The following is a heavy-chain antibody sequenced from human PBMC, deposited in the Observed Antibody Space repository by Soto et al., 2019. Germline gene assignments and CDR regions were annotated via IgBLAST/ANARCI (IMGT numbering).Heavy chain of an antibody. CDR2: ISTSNGYT. CDR3: ARDRSFALLEWSPSDSYGMDV. CDR1: GYSFSTYG. Sequence: QVQLVQSAGEVKEPGASLKVACKASGYSFSTYGISWVRQAPGQGLEWMGRISTSNGYTNYAQKFQGRVSMTTDTSTITGDMEVRRLRSDDTAFYFCARDRSFALLEWSPSDSYGMDVWGQGTSVTVSS. J-gene: IGHJ6*02. D-gene: IGHD3-3*01. V-gene: IGHV1-18*01.